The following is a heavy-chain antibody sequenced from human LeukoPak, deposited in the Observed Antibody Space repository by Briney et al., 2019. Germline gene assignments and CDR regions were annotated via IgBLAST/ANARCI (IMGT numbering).Heavy chain of an antibody. CDR2: INPRGGST. D-gene: IGHD2-2*01. V-gene: IGHV1-46*03. Sequence: GASVKVSCKPSGYTFSSYYMHWVRQAPGQGLEWMGIINPRGGSTSYAQKFQGRVTMTRDTSTSTVYMELSSLRSEDTAVYYCASDPGCSSTSCPGGFDYWGQGTLVTVSS. CDR1: GYTFSSYY. CDR3: ASDPGCSSTSCPGGFDY. J-gene: IGHJ4*02.